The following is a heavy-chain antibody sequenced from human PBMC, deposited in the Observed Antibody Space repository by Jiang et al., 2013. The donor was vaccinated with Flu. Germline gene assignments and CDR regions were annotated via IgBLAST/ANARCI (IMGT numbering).Heavy chain of an antibody. CDR2: IRYDGSNK. D-gene: IGHD3-22*01. J-gene: IGHJ4*02. CDR1: GFTFSTYG. V-gene: IGHV3-30*02. CDR3: AESYYDSSGYPSGFDY. Sequence: ESGGGVVQPGGSLRLSCVASGFTFSTYGMHWVRQAPGKGLEWVAFIRYDGSNKYYADSVKGRFTISRDNSKNTLYLQMNNLSTEDTAVYYCAESYYDSSGYPSGFDYWGQGTLVPVSS.